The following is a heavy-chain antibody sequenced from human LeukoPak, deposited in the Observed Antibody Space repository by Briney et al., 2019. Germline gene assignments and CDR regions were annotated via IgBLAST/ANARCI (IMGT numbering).Heavy chain of an antibody. J-gene: IGHJ3*01. D-gene: IGHD5-12*01. V-gene: IGHV3-7*03. CDR3: ARGRVDY. Sequence: VDSVKGRFTISRDNAKNSLYLQMNSLRAEDTAVYYCARGRVDYWGQGTMVTVSS.